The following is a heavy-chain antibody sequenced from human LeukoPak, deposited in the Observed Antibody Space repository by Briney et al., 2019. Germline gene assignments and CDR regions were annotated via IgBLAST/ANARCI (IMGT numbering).Heavy chain of an antibody. J-gene: IGHJ6*03. V-gene: IGHV4-39*07. CDR1: GGSISSSSYY. CDR3: ARDLRVAAAGRGLGYMDV. D-gene: IGHD6-13*01. CDR2: IYYSGST. Sequence: SETLSLTCTVSGGSISSSSYYWGWIRQPPGKGLEWIGSIYYSGSTYYNPSLKNRVTISVDTSKNQFSLKLSSVTAADTAVYYCARDLRVAAAGRGLGYMDVWGKGTTVTVSS.